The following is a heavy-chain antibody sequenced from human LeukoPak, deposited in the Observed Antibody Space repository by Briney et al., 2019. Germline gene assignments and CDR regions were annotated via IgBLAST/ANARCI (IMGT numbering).Heavy chain of an antibody. Sequence: GGSLRLSCAASGFTFSSYSMNWVRQAPGKGLEWVSSISSSSSYIYYADSVKGRFTISRDNAKNSLYLQMNSLRAEDTAVYYCARDLNPHIVGATSAFDYWGQGTPVTVSS. J-gene: IGHJ4*02. CDR2: ISSSSSYI. D-gene: IGHD1-26*01. CDR3: ARDLNPHIVGATSAFDY. V-gene: IGHV3-21*01. CDR1: GFTFSSYS.